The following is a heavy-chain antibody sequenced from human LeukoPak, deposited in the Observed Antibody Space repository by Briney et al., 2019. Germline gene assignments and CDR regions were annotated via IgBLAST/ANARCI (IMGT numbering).Heavy chain of an antibody. J-gene: IGHJ4*02. V-gene: IGHV4-59*02. CDR2: LSYTGKT. CDR3: SEGYFEPFAH. CDR1: GTSVSTSH. Sequence: SETLSLTCVVSGTSVSTSHWNWIRQLPGKGLEWIGCLSYTGKTDYNPSLTSRVTISLGTSKNQVSLKLRSVTAADTAVYYCSEGYFEPFAHWGQGTLVTVSS. D-gene: IGHD2/OR15-2a*01.